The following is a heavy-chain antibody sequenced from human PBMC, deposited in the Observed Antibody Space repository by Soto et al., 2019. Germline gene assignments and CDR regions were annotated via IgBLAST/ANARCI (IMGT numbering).Heavy chain of an antibody. CDR2: IYYSGST. D-gene: IGHD1-1*01. J-gene: IGHJ3*02. CDR3: ARIPTGTTNDASDI. V-gene: IGHV4-39*01. Sequence: QLQLQESGPGLVKPSETLSLSCGVSGDSISKSRFYWGWIRQPPGKGLEWIGSIYYSGSTYYNPSLKSRVTISIDTSKNQFSLKLSSVTAADTAVYYCARIPTGTTNDASDIWGHGTLVTVSS. CDR1: GDSISKSRFY.